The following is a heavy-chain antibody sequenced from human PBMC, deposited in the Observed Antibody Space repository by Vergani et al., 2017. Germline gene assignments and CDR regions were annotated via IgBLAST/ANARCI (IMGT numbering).Heavy chain of an antibody. CDR1: GGTFSSYA. CDR3: ARVGCSGTSCYAGYYYYGMDV. Sequence: QVQLVQSGAEVKKPGSSVKVSCKASGGTFSSYAISWVRQAPGQGLEWMGGIIPIFGTANYAQKVQGRVTITADESTSTAYMELSSLRSEDTAVYYCARVGCSGTSCYAGYYYYGMDVWGQGTTVTVSS. D-gene: IGHD2-2*01. CDR2: IIPIFGTA. J-gene: IGHJ6*02. V-gene: IGHV1-69*12.